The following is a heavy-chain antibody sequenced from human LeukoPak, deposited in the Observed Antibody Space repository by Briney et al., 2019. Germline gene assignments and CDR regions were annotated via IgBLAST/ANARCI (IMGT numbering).Heavy chain of an antibody. V-gene: IGHV4-59*08. J-gene: IGHJ4*02. CDR2: IYYSGSA. D-gene: IGHD4-17*01. CDR3: ARQGVTTLSFDY. CDR1: GVSISSYY. Sequence: SETLCLTCTVSGVSISSYYWSWIRQPPGKGLEWMGCIYYSGSANYYPSLKSRVTISVDTSKHQFSLKLGSVAAADAAVYDCARQGVTTLSFDYWGQGTLVTVSS.